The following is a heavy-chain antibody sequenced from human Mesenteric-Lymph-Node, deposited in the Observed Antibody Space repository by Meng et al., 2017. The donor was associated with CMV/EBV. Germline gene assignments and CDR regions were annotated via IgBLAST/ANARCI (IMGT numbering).Heavy chain of an antibody. V-gene: IGHV4-34*01. Sequence: VYRGSFSGSSWSSLRQPPGKGLEWIGEINHSGSTNYTPSLKSRVTISVDTSKNQFSLKLSPVTAADTAVYYCARGGKLWFGEGDFDYWGQGTLVTVSS. CDR3: ARGGKLWFGEGDFDY. CDR2: INHSGST. CDR1: RGSFSGSS. D-gene: IGHD3-10*01. J-gene: IGHJ4*02.